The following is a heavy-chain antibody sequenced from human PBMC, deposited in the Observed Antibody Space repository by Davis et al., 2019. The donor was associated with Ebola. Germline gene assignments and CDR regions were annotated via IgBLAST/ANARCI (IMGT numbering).Heavy chain of an antibody. CDR1: GFTFSSYG. Sequence: GESLKISCAASGFTFSSYGMHWVRQAPGKGLEWVAVIWYDGSNKYYADSVKGRFTISRDNSKNTLYLQMNSLRAEDTAVYYCARGTSLARNFDYWGQGTLVSVSS. CDR3: ARGTSLARNFDY. D-gene: IGHD3-3*02. CDR2: IWYDGSNK. J-gene: IGHJ4*02. V-gene: IGHV3-33*01.